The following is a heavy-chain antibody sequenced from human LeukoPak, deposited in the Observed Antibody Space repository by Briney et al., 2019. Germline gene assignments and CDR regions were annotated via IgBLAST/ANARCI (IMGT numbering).Heavy chain of an antibody. CDR2: IIPILGIA. V-gene: IGHV1-69*04. D-gene: IGHD3-22*01. Sequence: SVKVSCKASGGTFSSYTISWVRQAPGQGLEWMGRIIPILGIANYAQKFQGRVTITADKSTGTAYMELSSLRSEDTAVYYCARDRGYDSSGYPYYFDYWGQGTLVTVSS. CDR3: ARDRGYDSSGYPYYFDY. CDR1: GGTFSSYT. J-gene: IGHJ4*02.